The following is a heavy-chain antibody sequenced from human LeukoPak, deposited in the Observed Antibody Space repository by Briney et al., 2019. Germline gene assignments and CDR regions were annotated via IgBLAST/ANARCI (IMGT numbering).Heavy chain of an antibody. D-gene: IGHD3-10*01. Sequence: TGGSLRLSCAASGFTFSSYEMNWVRQAPGKGLEWVSYISSSGSTIYYADSVKGRFTISRDNAKHSLYLQMNSLRAEDTAVYYCARALDYYGSGSYAYWGQGTLVTVSS. CDR1: GFTFSSYE. V-gene: IGHV3-48*03. CDR2: ISSSGSTI. CDR3: ARALDYYGSGSYAY. J-gene: IGHJ4*02.